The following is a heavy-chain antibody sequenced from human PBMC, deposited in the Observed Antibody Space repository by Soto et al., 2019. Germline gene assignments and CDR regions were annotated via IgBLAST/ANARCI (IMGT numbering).Heavy chain of an antibody. CDR2: INHSGST. J-gene: IGHJ6*03. V-gene: IGHV4-34*01. D-gene: IGHD3-3*02. Sequence: TLSLTCAVYGGSFSGYYWSWIRQSPAKGLEWIGEINHSGSTNYNPSLKSRVTISLDTSKNQLSLRLSSVTAADTALYYCARVTFKFYYYYYMDVWGKGTTVTVSS. CDR3: ARVTFKFYYYYYMDV. CDR1: GGSFSGYY.